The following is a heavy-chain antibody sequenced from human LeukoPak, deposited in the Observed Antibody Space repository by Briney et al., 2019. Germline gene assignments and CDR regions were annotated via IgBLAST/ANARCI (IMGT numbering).Heavy chain of an antibody. J-gene: IGHJ6*02. CDR2: ISYDGSNK. CDR1: GFTFSSYA. D-gene: IGHD2-2*01. Sequence: QPGRSLRLSCAASGFTFSSYAMHWVRQAPGKGLEWVAVISYDGSNKYYADSVKGRFTISRDNSKNTLCLQMNSLRAEDTAVYYCARGEDIVVVPAAFYGMDVWGQGTTVTVSS. V-gene: IGHV3-30-3*01. CDR3: ARGEDIVVVPAAFYGMDV.